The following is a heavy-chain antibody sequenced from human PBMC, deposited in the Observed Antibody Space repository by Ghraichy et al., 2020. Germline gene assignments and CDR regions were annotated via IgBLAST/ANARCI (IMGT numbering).Heavy chain of an antibody. CDR3: AGGPMSSPNWFDP. V-gene: IGHV4-4*07. CDR1: GDSITNYY. D-gene: IGHD3-22*01. J-gene: IGHJ5*02. Sequence: SETLSLTCSVSGDSITNYYWGWIRQAAGKKLEWIGRIYRSGGTDYNPSLKSRVTMSVDTSKNQFSLNLNSVTAADTAIYFCAGGPMSSPNWFDPWGQGILVTVSA. CDR2: IYRSGGT.